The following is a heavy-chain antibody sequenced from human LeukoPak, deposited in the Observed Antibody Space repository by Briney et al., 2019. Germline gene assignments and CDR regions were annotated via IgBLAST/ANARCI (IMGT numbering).Heavy chain of an antibody. D-gene: IGHD4-17*01. J-gene: IGHJ4*02. CDR3: ARDTYGDYAFDY. Sequence: PGGSLRLSRAASGFTFNDAWMNWVRQAPGKGLEWVSSISSSSSYIYYADSVKGRFTISRDNAKNSLYLQMNSLRAEDTAVYYCARDTYGDYAFDYWGQGTLVTVSS. CDR1: GFTFNDAW. CDR2: ISSSSSYI. V-gene: IGHV3-21*01.